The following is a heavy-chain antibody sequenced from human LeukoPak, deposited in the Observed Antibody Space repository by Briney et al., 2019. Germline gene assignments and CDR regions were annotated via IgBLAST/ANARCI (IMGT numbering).Heavy chain of an antibody. D-gene: IGHD4-23*01. CDR2: IKRATADGTQ. Sequence: GGSLTLSCAVYGLTFSNTCMSWVRQAPGKGLEWVGRIKRATADGTQEYEATVKGRFTISRYDSKRTLYLQINSLKTEDTAVYYCTTGPGNSGYWGQGTLVTVSS. CDR3: TTGPGNSGY. V-gene: IGHV3-15*01. CDR1: GLTFSNTC. J-gene: IGHJ4*02.